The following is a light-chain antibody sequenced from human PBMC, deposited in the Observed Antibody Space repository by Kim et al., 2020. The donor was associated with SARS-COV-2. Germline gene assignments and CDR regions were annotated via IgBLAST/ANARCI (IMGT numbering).Light chain of an antibody. CDR1: QSIRSD. J-gene: IGKJ4*01. V-gene: IGKV3-15*01. CDR3: QQFNNWPPGIT. CDR2: AAS. Sequence: IVLTQSPVTLSVSPGERATLSCRASQSIRSDFLAWYQQKPGQAPRLLIHAASTRATGIPARFSGSGSGTDFTLTISSLQSEDFALYYCQQFNNWPPGITFGGGTKVDIK.